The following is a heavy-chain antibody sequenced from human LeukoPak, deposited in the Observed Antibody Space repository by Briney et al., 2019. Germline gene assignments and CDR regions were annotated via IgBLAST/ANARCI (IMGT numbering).Heavy chain of an antibody. CDR2: IYYSGST. CDR1: GGSISSSSYY. J-gene: IGHJ3*02. Sequence: SETLSLTCTVSGGSISSSSYYWGWIRQPPGKGLEWIGSIYYSGSTYYNPSLKSRVTISVDTSKKQFSLKLSSVTAADTAVYYCAREGSYYYDSSGYYSDAFDIWGQGTMVTVSS. V-gene: IGHV4-39*07. D-gene: IGHD3-22*01. CDR3: AREGSYYYDSSGYYSDAFDI.